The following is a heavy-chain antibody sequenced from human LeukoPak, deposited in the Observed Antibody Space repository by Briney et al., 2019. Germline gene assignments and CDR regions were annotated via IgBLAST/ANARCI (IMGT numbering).Heavy chain of an antibody. CDR1: GGSFSGYY. V-gene: IGHV4-34*01. Sequence: PSETLSLTCAVYGGSFSGYYWSWIRQPPGKGLEWIGEINHSGSTNYNPSLKSRVTISVDTSKNQFSLKLSSVTAADTAVYYCARGLTPKSQRPRKKIHNWFDPGGQGTLVTVSS. CDR2: INHSGST. D-gene: IGHD3-9*01. CDR3: ARGLTPKSQRPRKKIHNWFDP. J-gene: IGHJ5*02.